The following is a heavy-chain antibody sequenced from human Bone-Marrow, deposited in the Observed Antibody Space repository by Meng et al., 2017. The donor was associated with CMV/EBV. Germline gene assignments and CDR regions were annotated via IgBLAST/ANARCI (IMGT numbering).Heavy chain of an antibody. CDR3: ARGAYDFWSGYNWFDP. Sequence: QWQRQGSGPGLVKPSHTLSLTCTVSGGSISSGDYYWSWIRQPPGKGLEWIGYIYYSGSTYYNPSLKSRVTISVDTSKNQFSLKLSSVTAAGTAVYYCARGAYDFWSGYNWFDPWGQGTLATVSS. J-gene: IGHJ5*02. V-gene: IGHV4-30-4*08. D-gene: IGHD3-3*01. CDR1: GGSISSGDYY. CDR2: IYYSGST.